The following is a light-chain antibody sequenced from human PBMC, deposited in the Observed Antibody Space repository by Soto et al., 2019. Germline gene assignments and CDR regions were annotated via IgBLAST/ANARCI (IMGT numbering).Light chain of an antibody. CDR1: QSISTW. V-gene: IGKV1-5*03. Sequence: DVQMTQSPSTLSASVGDRVTITCRASQSISTWLAWYQQKPGEAPKLLIYRASSLESGVPSRFSGSGSGTEFTLTISILQPDDFATYYCQQYNSYSYTFGQGTKLEIK. CDR2: RAS. CDR3: QQYNSYSYT. J-gene: IGKJ2*01.